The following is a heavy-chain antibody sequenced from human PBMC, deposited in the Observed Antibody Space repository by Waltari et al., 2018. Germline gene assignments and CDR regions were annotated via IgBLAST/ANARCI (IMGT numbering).Heavy chain of an antibody. CDR3: ARRADYGSGSVDAFDI. Sequence: EVQLVESGGGLVKPGGSLRLSCAASGFTFSSYSMNWVRQAPGKGLEWGSSISSSSSYIYYADSVKGRFTISRDNAKNSLYLQMNSLRAEDTAVYYCARRADYGSGSVDAFDIWGQGTMVTVSS. V-gene: IGHV3-21*01. CDR2: ISSSSSYI. D-gene: IGHD3-10*01. J-gene: IGHJ3*02. CDR1: GFTFSSYS.